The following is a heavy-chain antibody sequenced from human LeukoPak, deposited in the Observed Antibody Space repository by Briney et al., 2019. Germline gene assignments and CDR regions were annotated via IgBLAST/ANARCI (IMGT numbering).Heavy chain of an antibody. D-gene: IGHD5-18*01. CDR3: ARDGVYSYGYGFDY. J-gene: IGHJ4*02. CDR1: GFTVSSTY. V-gene: IGHV3-66*01. Sequence: PGGSLRLSCAASGFTVSSTYMSWVRQAPGKGLEWVSVIYSGGSTYYAGSVKGRFTLSSDNSKNTLHLQMNSLRAEDTAVYYCARDGVYSYGYGFDYWGQGSLVTVSS. CDR2: IYSGGST.